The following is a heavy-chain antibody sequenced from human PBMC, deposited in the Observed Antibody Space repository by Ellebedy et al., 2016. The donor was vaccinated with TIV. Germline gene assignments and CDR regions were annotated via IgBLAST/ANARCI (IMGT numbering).Heavy chain of an antibody. CDR1: GFTFSQFA. CDR2: ISNDGTNE. D-gene: IGHD2-15*01. Sequence: GESLKISCATSGFTFSQFAVHWVRQALGKGLEWVAVISNDGTNEHYADSVKGRFTVSRDNSRKTVSLQMTSLRDDDTAVYYCARDGSCGGGKCYSGLPDFWGQGNLVTVSS. V-gene: IGHV3-30-3*01. CDR3: ARDGSCGGGKCYSGLPDF. J-gene: IGHJ4*02.